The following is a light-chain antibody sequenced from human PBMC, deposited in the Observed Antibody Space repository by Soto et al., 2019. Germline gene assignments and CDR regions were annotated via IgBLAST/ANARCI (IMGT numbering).Light chain of an antibody. Sequence: QSVLTQPRSVSRSPGQSVALSCTGTSSDVGGYDYVSWYQQHPGKAPNVIIFDVSKRPSGVPDRFSGSKSGNTASLTISGLQAEDEADYYCCSDAVGPYVFGTGTNVTVL. CDR2: DVS. V-gene: IGLV2-11*01. CDR3: CSDAVGPYV. J-gene: IGLJ1*01. CDR1: SSDVGGYDY.